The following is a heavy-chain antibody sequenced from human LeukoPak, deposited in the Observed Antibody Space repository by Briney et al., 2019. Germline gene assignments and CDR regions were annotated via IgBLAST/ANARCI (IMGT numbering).Heavy chain of an antibody. J-gene: IGHJ4*02. CDR2: TYYRSKWYN. Sequence: SQTLSLTCAISGDSVSSNSAAWNWIRQSPSRGLEWLGRTYYRSKWYNDYAVSVKSRITINPDTSKNQFSLQLNSVTPEDTVVYYCARETAYGSSWYGYFDYWGQGTLVTVSS. D-gene: IGHD6-13*01. V-gene: IGHV6-1*01. CDR3: ARETAYGSSWYGYFDY. CDR1: GDSVSSNSAA.